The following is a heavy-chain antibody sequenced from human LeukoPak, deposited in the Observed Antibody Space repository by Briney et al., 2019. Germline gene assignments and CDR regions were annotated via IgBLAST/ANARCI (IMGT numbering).Heavy chain of an antibody. CDR3: ARGQSGTAIPRAGRYFDL. D-gene: IGHD5-18*01. CDR2: INHSGST. CDR1: GGSFSGYY. J-gene: IGHJ2*01. V-gene: IGHV4-34*01. Sequence: SETLSLTCAVYGGSFSGYYWSWIRQPPGKGLEWIGEINHSGSTNYNPSLKGRVTISVDTSKNQFSLKLSSVTAADTAVYYCARGQSGTAIPRAGRYFDLWGRGTLVTVSS.